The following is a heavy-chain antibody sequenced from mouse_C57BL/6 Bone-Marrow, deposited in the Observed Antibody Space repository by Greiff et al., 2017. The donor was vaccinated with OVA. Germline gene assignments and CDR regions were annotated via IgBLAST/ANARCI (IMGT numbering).Heavy chain of an antibody. CDR3: ARGDYSNYVACFAY. V-gene: IGHV1-19*01. D-gene: IGHD2-5*01. CDR1: GYTFTDYY. CDR2: INPYNGGT. Sequence: EVQLQQSGPVLVKPGASVKMSCKASGYTFTDYYMNWVKQSHGKSLEWIGVINPYNGGTSYNQKFKGKATLTVDKSSSTAYMELNSLTSEDSAVYYCARGDYSNYVACFAYWGQGTLVTVSA. J-gene: IGHJ3*01.